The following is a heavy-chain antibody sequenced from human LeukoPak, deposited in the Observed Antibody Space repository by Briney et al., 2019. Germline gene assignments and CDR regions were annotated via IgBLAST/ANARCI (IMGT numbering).Heavy chain of an antibody. D-gene: IGHD3-22*01. J-gene: IGHJ4*02. Sequence: ASVKVSCKTSGYTFTSYGISWVRQAPGQGLEWMGWISAYNGNTNYAQKLQGRVTMTTDTSTSTAYMELRGLRSDDTAVYYCARDPEPYYDSSGYWVYWGRGTLVTVSS. CDR1: GYTFTSYG. CDR3: ARDPEPYYDSSGYWVY. CDR2: ISAYNGNT. V-gene: IGHV1-18*01.